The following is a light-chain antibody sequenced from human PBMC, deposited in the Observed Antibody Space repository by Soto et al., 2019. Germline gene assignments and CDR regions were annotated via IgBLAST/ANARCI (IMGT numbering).Light chain of an antibody. CDR2: LKSDGSH. CDR1: SGHSSYA. V-gene: IGLV4-69*01. J-gene: IGLJ3*02. Sequence: QLVLTQSPSASASLGASVKLTCTLSSGHSSYAIAWHQQQQEKGPRYLMKLKSDGSHSKGDGIPDRFSGSSSGAERYLTISSLQSEEAADYYCQSWGTGIHWVFGGGTKLTVL. CDR3: QSWGTGIHWV.